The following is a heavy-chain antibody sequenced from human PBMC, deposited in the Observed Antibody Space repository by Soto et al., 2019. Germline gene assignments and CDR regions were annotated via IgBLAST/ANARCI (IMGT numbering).Heavy chain of an antibody. CDR3: ARSDCSSTSCYGMGV. D-gene: IGHD2-2*01. CDR2: IYHSGSA. Sequence: PSETLSLTCAVSGGSISSGGYSWSWIRQPPGKGMEWIGYIYHSGSAYYNPYLKSRVSISLSKSKNQFSAKLSSVNAADTALYSCARSDCSSTSCYGMGVWGQGTRVSVSS. CDR1: GGSISSGGYS. V-gene: IGHV4-30-2*01. J-gene: IGHJ6*02.